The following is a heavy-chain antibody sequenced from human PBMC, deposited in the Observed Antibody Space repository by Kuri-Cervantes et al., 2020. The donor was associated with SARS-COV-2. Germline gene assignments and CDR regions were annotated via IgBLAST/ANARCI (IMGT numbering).Heavy chain of an antibody. D-gene: IGHD1-26*01. CDR1: GFTFSDYY. CDR3: AREAWEGYFDY. Sequence: GESLKISCAASGFTFSDYYMSWIRQAPGKGLEWVSYISSSGSTIYYADSVKGRFTVSRDNAKNSLYLQMNSLRAEDTAVYYCAREAWEGYFDYWGQGTLVTVSS. CDR2: ISSSGSTI. J-gene: IGHJ4*02. V-gene: IGHV3-11*04.